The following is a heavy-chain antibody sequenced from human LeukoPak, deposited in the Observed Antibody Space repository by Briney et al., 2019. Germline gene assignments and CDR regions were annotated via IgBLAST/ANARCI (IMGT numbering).Heavy chain of an antibody. J-gene: IGHJ4*02. CDR2: ISSSGSTI. CDR1: GFTFSSYE. CDR3: AKSPRGGSGSYYTPHTKFDY. Sequence: GGPLRLSCAASGFTFSSYEMNWVRQAPGKGLEWISSISSSGSTIYYTDSVKGRFTISRDNSKNTLYLQMNSLRAEDTAVYYCAKSPRGGSGSYYTPHTKFDYWGQGTLVTVSS. D-gene: IGHD3-10*01. V-gene: IGHV3-48*03.